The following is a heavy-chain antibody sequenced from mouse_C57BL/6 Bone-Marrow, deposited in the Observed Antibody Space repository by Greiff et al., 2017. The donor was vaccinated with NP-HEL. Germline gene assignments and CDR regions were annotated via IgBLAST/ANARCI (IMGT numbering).Heavy chain of an antibody. Sequence: QVQLQQPGAELVKPGASVKLSCKASGYTFTSYWMHWVKQRPGQGLEWIGMIHPNSGSTNYNEKFKSKATLTVDKSSSTAYMQLSGLTSEDSAVYYCATSYYYGSSYSDYWGQGTTLTVSS. D-gene: IGHD1-1*01. CDR3: ATSYYYGSSYSDY. CDR1: GYTFTSYW. CDR2: IHPNSGST. V-gene: IGHV1-64*01. J-gene: IGHJ2*01.